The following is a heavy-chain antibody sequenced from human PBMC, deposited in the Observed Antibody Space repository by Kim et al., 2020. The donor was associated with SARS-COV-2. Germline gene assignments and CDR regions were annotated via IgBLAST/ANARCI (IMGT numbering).Heavy chain of an antibody. CDR3: ARGLPAAGANNFDY. D-gene: IGHD6-13*01. Sequence: TPSLRNRVTMSVDTSKTEFTLELTSVTAADTAVYYCARGLPAAGANNFDYWGQGTLVTVSS. V-gene: IGHV4-4*07. J-gene: IGHJ4*02.